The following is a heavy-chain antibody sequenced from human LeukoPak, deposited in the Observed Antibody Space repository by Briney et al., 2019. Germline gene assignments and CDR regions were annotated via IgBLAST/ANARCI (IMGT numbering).Heavy chain of an antibody. J-gene: IGHJ5*02. D-gene: IGHD2-2*01. CDR2: INHSGST. CDR1: GGSFSGYY. Sequence: SETLSLTCAVYGGSFSGYYWSWIRQPPGKGLEWIGEINHSGSTNYNPSLKSRVTISVDTSKNQFSLKLGSVTAADTAVYYCARQDIVVVPAGPLNAWGQGTLVTVSS. V-gene: IGHV4-34*01. CDR3: ARQDIVVVPAGPLNA.